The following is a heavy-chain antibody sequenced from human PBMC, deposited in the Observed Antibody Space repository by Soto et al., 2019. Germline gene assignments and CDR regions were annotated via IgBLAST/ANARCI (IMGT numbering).Heavy chain of an antibody. CDR1: GYTFTSYG. J-gene: IGHJ4*02. V-gene: IGHV1-18*03. CDR2: ISAYNGNT. D-gene: IGHD3-9*01. Sequence: QVQLVQSGAEVKKPGASVKVSCKASGYTFTSYGISWVRQAPGQGLEWMGWISAYNGNTNYAQKLQGRVTMTTDTATSTAYMELRSLRSDDMAVYYCARDVLDILTGYPVYFDYWGQGTLVTVSS. CDR3: ARDVLDILTGYPVYFDY.